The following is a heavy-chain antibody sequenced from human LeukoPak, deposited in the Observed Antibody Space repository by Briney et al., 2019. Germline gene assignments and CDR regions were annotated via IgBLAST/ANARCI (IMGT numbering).Heavy chain of an antibody. V-gene: IGHV4-34*01. CDR1: GGSLSGYY. CDR2: INHGGST. J-gene: IGHJ4*02. CDR3: ARGGAAYSRATIGL. Sequence: PSETLSLTCAVSGGSLSGYYWSWIRQPPGKGLEWIGEINHGGSTNHNPSLKSRVTISVDTSKNQFSLKLSSVTAADTAVYYCARGGAAYSRATIGLWGQGTLVTVSS. D-gene: IGHD5-12*01.